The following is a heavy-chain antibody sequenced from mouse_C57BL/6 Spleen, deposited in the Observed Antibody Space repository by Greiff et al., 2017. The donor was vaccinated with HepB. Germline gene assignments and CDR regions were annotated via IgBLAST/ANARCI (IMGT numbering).Heavy chain of an antibody. Sequence: QVTLKESGPGILQPSQTLSLTCSFSGFSLSTFGMGVGWIRQPSGKGLEWLAHIWWDDDKYYNPALKSRHTIPKDTSKNQVFLKIANVDTEDTATYYCARMGYYGNYRYAMDYWGQGTSVTVSS. V-gene: IGHV8-8*01. CDR3: ARMGYYGNYRYAMDY. CDR2: IWWDDDK. CDR1: GFSLSTFGMG. D-gene: IGHD2-1*01. J-gene: IGHJ4*01.